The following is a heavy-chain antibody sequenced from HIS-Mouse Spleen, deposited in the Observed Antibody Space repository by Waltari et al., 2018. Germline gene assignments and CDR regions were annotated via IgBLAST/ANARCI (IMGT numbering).Heavy chain of an antibody. J-gene: IGHJ2*01. D-gene: IGHD6-13*01. V-gene: IGHV4-39*07. CDR3: AREIPYSSSWYDWYFDL. Sequence: QLQLQESGPGLVKPSETLSLTCTVSGGSISSSSYYWGWIRQPPGKGLEWIGSIYYRASTYHTPSLKSPVTISVDTSKNQFSLKLSSVTAADTAVYYCAREIPYSSSWYDWYFDLWGRGTLVTVSS. CDR1: GGSISSSSYY. CDR2: IYYRAST.